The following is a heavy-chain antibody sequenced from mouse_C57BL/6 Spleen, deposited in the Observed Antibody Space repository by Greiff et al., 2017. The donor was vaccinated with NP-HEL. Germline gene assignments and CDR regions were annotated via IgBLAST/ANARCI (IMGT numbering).Heavy chain of an antibody. J-gene: IGHJ4*01. CDR1: GFTFSDYY. Sequence: EVQLVESEGGLVQPGSSMKLSCTASGFTFSDYYMAWVRQVPEKGLEWVANINYDGSSTYYLDSLKSRFIISRDNAKNILYLQMSSLKSEDTGTYYCARSHYYGSSYDAMDYWGQGTSVTVSS. CDR2: INYDGSST. V-gene: IGHV5-16*01. D-gene: IGHD1-1*01. CDR3: ARSHYYGSSYDAMDY.